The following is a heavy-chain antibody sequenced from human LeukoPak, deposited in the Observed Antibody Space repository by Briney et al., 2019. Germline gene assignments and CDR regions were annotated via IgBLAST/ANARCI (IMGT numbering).Heavy chain of an antibody. Sequence: PSETLSLTCSAPGVSISNYYWRWLRQPPRQGLEWLAFIYYDGSTNYNPSLKSRATISVDPSKNQHSLNLSSLTPADTAVYSCARGGASSKFFDAWGQGTLVTVSS. V-gene: IGHV4-59*01. CDR2: IYYDGST. D-gene: IGHD6-6*01. CDR3: ARGGASSKFFDA. J-gene: IGHJ4*02. CDR1: GVSISNYY.